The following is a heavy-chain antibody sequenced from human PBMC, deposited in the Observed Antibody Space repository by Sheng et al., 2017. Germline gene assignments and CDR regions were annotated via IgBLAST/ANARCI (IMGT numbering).Heavy chain of an antibody. Sequence: QVQLQESGPGLVKPSQTLSLTCTVSGGSISSGSYYWSWIRQPAGKGLECIGRIHTRGVTKYNPSLESRLTISLDTSKNQFSLKLNSVTAADTAVYYCARSGYGISGYYDYFNDWGQGTLVTVSS. D-gene: IGHD3-22*01. V-gene: IGHV4-61*02. CDR3: ARSGYGISGYYDYFND. J-gene: IGHJ4*02. CDR2: IHTRGVT. CDR1: GGSISSGSYY.